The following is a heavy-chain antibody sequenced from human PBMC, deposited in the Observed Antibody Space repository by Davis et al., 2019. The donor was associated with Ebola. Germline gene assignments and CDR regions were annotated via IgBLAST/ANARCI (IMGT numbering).Heavy chain of an antibody. V-gene: IGHV1-2*06. CDR2: INPNSGGT. Sequence: AASVKVSCKASGYTFTNYYMHWVRQAPGQGLEWMGRINPNSGGTNYAQKFQGRVTMTRDTSISTAYMELSRLRSDDTAVYYCARDPRDFTMVRGGYYGMDVWGKGTTVTVSS. J-gene: IGHJ6*04. CDR1: GYTFTNYY. D-gene: IGHD3-10*01. CDR3: ARDPRDFTMVRGGYYGMDV.